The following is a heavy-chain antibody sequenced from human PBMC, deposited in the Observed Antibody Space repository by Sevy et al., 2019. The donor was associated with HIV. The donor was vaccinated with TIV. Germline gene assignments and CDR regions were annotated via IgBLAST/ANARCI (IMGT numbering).Heavy chain of an antibody. CDR3: ASLRYYYGSGTDYSDSFDI. J-gene: IGHJ3*02. CDR2: ISYDGSNE. D-gene: IGHD3-10*01. CDR1: GFTFSSYA. Sequence: GGSLRLPCAASGFTFSSYAMHWVRQAPGKGLEWVTVISYDGSNEYYADSVKGRFTISRDNSNNTLYLLMNSLRVEDTAVYYCASLRYYYGSGTDYSDSFDIWGQGTMVTVSS. V-gene: IGHV3-30-3*01.